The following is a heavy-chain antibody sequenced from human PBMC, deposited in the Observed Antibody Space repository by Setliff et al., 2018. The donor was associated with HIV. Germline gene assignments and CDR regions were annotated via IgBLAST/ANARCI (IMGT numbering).Heavy chain of an antibody. CDR2: IITMFGTV. D-gene: IGHD6-19*01. CDR1: GGTFSVYG. V-gene: IGHV1-69*13. J-gene: IGHJ4*02. Sequence: ASVKVSCKASGGTFSVYGVRWLRQAPGQGLEWVGGIITMFGTVKYAQKFQGRVRITADEVTNIAYMDLSGLRYEDTAVYYCGSDFSGWYYFDMWGQGTLVTVSS. CDR3: GSDFSGWYYFDM.